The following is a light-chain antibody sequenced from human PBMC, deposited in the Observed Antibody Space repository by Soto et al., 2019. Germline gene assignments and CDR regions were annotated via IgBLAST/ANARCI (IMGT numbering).Light chain of an antibody. CDR1: SSDIGAYNY. CDR3: SSFTTRSTYV. V-gene: IGLV2-14*01. Sequence: QSLLPQPASVSGSPGQSITISCTGTSSDIGAYNYVSWYQQYPGRAPKLMIYEVNNRPSGVSNRFSGSKSGNTASLTISGLQAEEEADYYCSSFTTRSTYVVGAGTKVTVL. CDR2: EVN. J-gene: IGLJ1*01.